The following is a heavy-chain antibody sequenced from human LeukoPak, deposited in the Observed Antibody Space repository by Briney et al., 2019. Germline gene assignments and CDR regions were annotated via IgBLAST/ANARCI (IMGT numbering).Heavy chain of an antibody. J-gene: IGHJ4*02. CDR1: GYTFTSYD. Sequence: ASVKVSCKASGYTFTSYDINWVRQATGQGLEWMGWMNPNSGNTGYAQKFQGRVTLTRDTSTTTVYMELSSLRSEDTAVYYCARDYHGSGSLTTFDYWGQGTLSPSPQ. CDR3: ARDYHGSGSLTTFDY. D-gene: IGHD3-10*01. CDR2: MNPNSGNT. V-gene: IGHV1-8*01.